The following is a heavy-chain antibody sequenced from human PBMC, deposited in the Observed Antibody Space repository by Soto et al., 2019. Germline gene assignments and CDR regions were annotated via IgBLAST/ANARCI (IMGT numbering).Heavy chain of an antibody. CDR3: ARETYSNSGGWIDS. CDR2: IYHSGDT. CDR1: GGSITSNNW. J-gene: IGHJ4*02. D-gene: IGHD4-4*01. V-gene: IGHV4-4*02. Sequence: QVPLQASGPRLVKPSGTLSLTCTVSGGSITSNNWWTWVRQPPGKGLEWIGEIYHSGDTNYKSSLASRVSISVVKSKNQISLRLHSVIAADTAVYYCARETYSNSGGWIDSWGQGALVSVSS.